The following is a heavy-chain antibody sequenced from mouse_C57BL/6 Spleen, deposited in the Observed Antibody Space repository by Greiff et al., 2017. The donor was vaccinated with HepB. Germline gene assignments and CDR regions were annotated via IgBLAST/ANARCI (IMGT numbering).Heavy chain of an antibody. J-gene: IGHJ4*01. CDR3: ESLSYGTHMDY. CDR1: GYSFTDYN. Sequence: VHVKQSGPELVKPGASVKISCKASGYSFTDYNMNWVKQSNGKSLEWIGVINPNYGTTNYNQKFKGKATLTVDQSSSTAYMQLNSLTSEDSAVYYCESLSYGTHMDYWGQGTSVTVSS. CDR2: INPNYGTT. D-gene: IGHD1-1*01. V-gene: IGHV1-39*01.